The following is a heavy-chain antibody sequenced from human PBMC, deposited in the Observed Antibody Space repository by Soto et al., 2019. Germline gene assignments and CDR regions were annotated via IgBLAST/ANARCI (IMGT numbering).Heavy chain of an antibody. Sequence: SLRLSWAASGFTFSSYWMSWVRQAPGKGLEWVANIKQDGSEKYYVDSVKGRFTVSRDNAKNSLYLQMNSLRAEDTAVYYCARFYYDSSGYLPSPYYYYYGMDVWGQGTTVTVSS. CDR2: IKQDGSEK. D-gene: IGHD3-22*01. J-gene: IGHJ6*02. CDR1: GFTFSSYW. V-gene: IGHV3-7*04. CDR3: ARFYYDSSGYLPSPYYYYYGMDV.